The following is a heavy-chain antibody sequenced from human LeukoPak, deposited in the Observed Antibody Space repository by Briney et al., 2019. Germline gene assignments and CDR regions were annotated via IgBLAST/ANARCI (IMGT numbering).Heavy chain of an antibody. J-gene: IGHJ4*02. V-gene: IGHV4-38-2*02. CDR2: IYHSGRT. D-gene: IGHD3-10*01. CDR3: ARRGLHGSSIDY. Sequence: SETLSLTCTVSGYSISSGYYWGWIRQPPGKGLEWIGSIYHSGRTYYNPSLKSRVTISVDTSKNQFSLKLSSVTAADTAVYYCARRGLHGSSIDYWGQGTLVTVSS. CDR1: GYSISSGYY.